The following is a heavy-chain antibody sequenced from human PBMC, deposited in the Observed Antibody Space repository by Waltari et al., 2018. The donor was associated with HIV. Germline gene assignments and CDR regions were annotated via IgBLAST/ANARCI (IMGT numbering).Heavy chain of an antibody. CDR2: INPSGGYT. Sequence: QVQLVQSGAEVKKPGASGKVSCTASGYTFHSYYMHWVRQAPGQGLEWMGIINPSGGYTSYAQKFQGRVTMTRDTSTSTVYMELSSLRSDDAAVYYCARVAYSSSWTPPFDYWGQGTLVTVSS. CDR3: ARVAYSSSWTPPFDY. J-gene: IGHJ4*02. V-gene: IGHV1-46*02. CDR1: GYTFHSYY. D-gene: IGHD6-13*01.